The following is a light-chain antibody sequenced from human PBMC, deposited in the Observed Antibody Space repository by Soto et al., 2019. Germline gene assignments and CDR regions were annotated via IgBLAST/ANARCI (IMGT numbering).Light chain of an antibody. CDR1: HCVSSN. V-gene: IGKV3-15*01. J-gene: IGKJ1*01. Sequence: EIVITQSPATLSVSPEQRPTLSCRSCHCVSSNLAGYQQSPGQAPRLVMYGASTSPTGIPCRFSGSGSGTEFILTISSLRSEDFAVYCCQQYKYWQTFGQWNKVDIK. CDR2: GAS. CDR3: QQYKYWQT.